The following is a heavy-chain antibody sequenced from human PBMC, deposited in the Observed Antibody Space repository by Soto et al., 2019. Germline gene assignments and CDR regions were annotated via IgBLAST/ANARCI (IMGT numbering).Heavy chain of an antibody. D-gene: IGHD4-4*01. Sequence: GGSLRLSCAASGFTFSSYAMHWVRQAPGTGLEWVAVISYEGSNKYYADSVKGRFTISRDNSKNTLYLQMNSLRTEDTAVYYCARVLGGMATVPFDYWGQGALVTVS. CDR1: GFTFSSYA. J-gene: IGHJ4*02. V-gene: IGHV3-30-3*01. CDR3: ARVLGGMATVPFDY. CDR2: ISYEGSNK.